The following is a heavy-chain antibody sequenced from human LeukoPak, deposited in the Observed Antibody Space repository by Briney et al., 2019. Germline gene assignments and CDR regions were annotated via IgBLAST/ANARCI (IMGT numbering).Heavy chain of an antibody. V-gene: IGHV4-59*01. CDR1: GGSISSYY. Sequence: SETLSLTCTVSGGSISSYYWSWIRQPPGKGLEWIGYIYYSGSTNYNPSLKSRVTISVYTSKNQFSLKLSSVTAADTAVYYCARVGVGSSGWWAYFDYWGQGTLVTVSS. CDR2: IYYSGST. CDR3: ARVGVGSSGWWAYFDY. D-gene: IGHD6-19*01. J-gene: IGHJ4*02.